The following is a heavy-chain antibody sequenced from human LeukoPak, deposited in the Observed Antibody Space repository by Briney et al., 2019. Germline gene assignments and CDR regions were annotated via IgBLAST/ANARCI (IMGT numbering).Heavy chain of an antibody. D-gene: IGHD5-18*01. V-gene: IGHV5-51*01. J-gene: IGHJ4*02. Sequence: KLGESLKISCKGSGYSFTSYWIGWVRQMPGKGLEWMGIIYPGDSDTRYSPSFQGQVTISADRSISTAYLQWSSLKASDTAIYYCARLLRGDSYGYIPFDYWGQGTLVTVSS. CDR3: ARLLRGDSYGYIPFDY. CDR2: IYPGDSDT. CDR1: GYSFTSYW.